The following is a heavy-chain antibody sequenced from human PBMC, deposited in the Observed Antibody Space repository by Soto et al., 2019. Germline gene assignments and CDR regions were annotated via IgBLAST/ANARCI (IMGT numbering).Heavy chain of an antibody. CDR2: MFYTGST. Sequence: QVQLQESGPGLVKPSQTLSLTCTVSGASITSGRSYWSWIRQHPGKGLEWIGYMFYTGSTYYHPSLKSRVNISADTSKNQFSLRLSSVTPADTAVYYCASDNCYCHFDSWGQGTLVTVSS. V-gene: IGHV4-31*03. CDR1: GASITSGRSY. D-gene: IGHD2-15*01. J-gene: IGHJ4*02. CDR3: ASDNCYCHFDS.